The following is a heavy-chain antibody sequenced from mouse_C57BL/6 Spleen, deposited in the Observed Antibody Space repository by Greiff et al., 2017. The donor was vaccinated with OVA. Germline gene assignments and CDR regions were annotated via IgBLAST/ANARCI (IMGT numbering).Heavy chain of an antibody. CDR2: IWSGGST. CDR3: ARNGGYDGYYAWFAY. D-gene: IGHD2-3*01. Sequence: QVQLKESGPGLVQPSQSLSITCTVSGFSLTSYGVHWVRQSPGKGLEWLGVIWSGGSTDYNAAFISRLSISKDNSKSQVFFKMNRLQADDTAIYYCARNGGYDGYYAWFAYWGQGTLVTVSA. V-gene: IGHV2-2*01. CDR1: GFSLTSYG. J-gene: IGHJ3*01.